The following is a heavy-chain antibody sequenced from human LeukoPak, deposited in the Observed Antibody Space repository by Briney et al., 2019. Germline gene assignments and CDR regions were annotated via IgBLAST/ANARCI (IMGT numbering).Heavy chain of an antibody. CDR1: GYSISSGYY. CDR2: IYHSGST. D-gene: IGHD5-18*01. CDR3: ARGDSYGYYFDY. V-gene: IGHV4-38-2*02. J-gene: IGHJ4*02. Sequence: SETLSLTCTVSGYSISSGYYWGWIRQPPGKGLEWIGSIYHSGSTYYNPSLKSRVTISVDTSKNQFSLKLSSVTAADTAVYYCARGDSYGYYFDYWGQGTLVTVSS.